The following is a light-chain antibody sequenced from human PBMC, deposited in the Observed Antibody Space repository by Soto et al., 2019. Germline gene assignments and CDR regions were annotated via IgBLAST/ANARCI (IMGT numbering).Light chain of an antibody. CDR2: DVS. CDR1: STDVGRYNY. Sequence: LTQPASVSGSPGQSITISCTGTSTDVGRYNYVSWYQQHPGKAPKLMVYDVSNRPSWVSNRFSGSKSGITASLTISGLQAEDEADYYCTSYTSDSTYVFGTGTKVTVL. CDR3: TSYTSDSTYV. J-gene: IGLJ1*01. V-gene: IGLV2-14*01.